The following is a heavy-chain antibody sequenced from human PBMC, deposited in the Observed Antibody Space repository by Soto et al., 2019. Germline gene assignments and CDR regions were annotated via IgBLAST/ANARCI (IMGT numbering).Heavy chain of an antibody. Sequence: GGSLRLSCAASGFTFSSYSMNWVRQAPGKGLEWVSSISSSSSYIYYADSVKGRFTISRDNAKNSLYLQMNSLRAEDTAVYYCASLPWAGSGYDFRDDWGQGTLVTVSS. CDR2: ISSSSSYI. J-gene: IGHJ4*02. V-gene: IGHV3-21*04. CDR1: GFTFSSYS. D-gene: IGHD5-12*01. CDR3: ASLPWAGSGYDFRDD.